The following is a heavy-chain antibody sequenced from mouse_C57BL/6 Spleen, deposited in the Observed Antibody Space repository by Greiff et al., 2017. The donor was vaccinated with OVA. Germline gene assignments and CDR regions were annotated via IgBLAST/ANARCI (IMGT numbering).Heavy chain of an antibody. CDR3: ARGDYDEYYFDY. CDR1: GFTFSDYY. D-gene: IGHD2-4*01. J-gene: IGHJ2*01. V-gene: IGHV5-16*01. CDR2: INYDGSST. Sequence: EVHLVESEGGLVQPGSSMKLSCTASGFTFSDYYMAWVRQVPEKGLEWVANINYDGSSTYYLDSLKSRFIISRDNAKNILYLQMSSLKSEDTATYYCARGDYDEYYFDYWGQGTTLTVSS.